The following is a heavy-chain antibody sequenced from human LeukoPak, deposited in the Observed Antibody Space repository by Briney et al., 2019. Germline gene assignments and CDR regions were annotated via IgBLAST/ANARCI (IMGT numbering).Heavy chain of an antibody. CDR2: INSDGSST. J-gene: IGHJ6*02. CDR1: GFTFSSYW. CDR3: ARVVPARPRSYYYYYGMDV. Sequence: GGSLRLSCAASGFTFSSYWMHWVRQAPGKGLVWVSRINSDGSSTNYADSVKGRFTISRDNSKNTLYLQMNSLRAEDTAVYYCARVVPARPRSYYYYYGMDVWGQGTTVTVSS. V-gene: IGHV3-74*01. D-gene: IGHD2-2*01.